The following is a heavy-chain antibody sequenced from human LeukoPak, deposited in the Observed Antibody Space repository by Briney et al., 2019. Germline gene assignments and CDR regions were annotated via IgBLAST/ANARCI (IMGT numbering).Heavy chain of an antibody. Sequence: SQTLSLTCAVSGGSISSGGYSWSWIRQPPGKGREWIGYIYHSGSTYYNPSLKSRVNISVDRSKNQFALKLSPVPAAGTAVYYCGRAITRVRGVIVFDYWGQGTLVTVSS. CDR2: IYHSGST. V-gene: IGHV4-30-2*01. J-gene: IGHJ4*02. CDR3: GRAITRVRGVIVFDY. D-gene: IGHD3-10*01. CDR1: GGSISSGGYS.